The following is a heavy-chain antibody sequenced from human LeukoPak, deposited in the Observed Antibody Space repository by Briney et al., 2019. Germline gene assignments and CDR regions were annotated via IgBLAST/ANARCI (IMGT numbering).Heavy chain of an antibody. V-gene: IGHV4-59*01. CDR2: IYYSGST. CDR1: GGSISSYY. CDR3: ARVSRAVGVDY. Sequence: SEPLSLTCTVSGGSISSYYWSWIRQPPGKGLEWIGYIYYSGSTNYNPSLKSRVTISVDTSKNQFSLQLSSVTAADTAVYYCARVSRAVGVDYWGQGTLVTVSS. D-gene: IGHD3-10*01. J-gene: IGHJ4*02.